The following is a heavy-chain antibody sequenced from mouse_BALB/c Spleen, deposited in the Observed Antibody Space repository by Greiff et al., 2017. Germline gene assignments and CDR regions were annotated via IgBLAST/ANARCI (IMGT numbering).Heavy chain of an antibody. D-gene: IGHD1-2*01. J-gene: IGHJ4*01. CDR2: IYPGDGST. Sequence: GQGLEWIGWIYPGDGSTKYNEKFKGKTTLTADKSSSTAYMLLSSLTSEDSAIYFCARLTTATYYAMDYWGQGTSVTVSS. CDR3: ARLTTATYYAMDY. V-gene: IGHV1S50*01.